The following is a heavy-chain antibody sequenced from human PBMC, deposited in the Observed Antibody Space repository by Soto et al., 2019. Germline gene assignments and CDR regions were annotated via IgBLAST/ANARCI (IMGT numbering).Heavy chain of an antibody. CDR1: GFTFSGSA. CDR2: IRSKANSYAT. J-gene: IGHJ4*02. D-gene: IGHD5-18*01. CDR3: TRHLAGADTTTTDY. Sequence: EVQLVESGGGLVQPGGSLKLSCAASGFTFSGSARHWVRQASGKGLEWVGRIRSKANSYATAYAASVKGRFTISRDDSKNTAYLQMNSLKTEDTAVYYCTRHLAGADTTTTDYWGQGTLVTVSS. V-gene: IGHV3-73*01.